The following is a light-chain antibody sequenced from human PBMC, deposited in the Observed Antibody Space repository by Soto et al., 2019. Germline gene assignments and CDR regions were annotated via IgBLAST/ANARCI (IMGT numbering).Light chain of an antibody. J-gene: IGKJ5*01. CDR2: DAS. CDR1: QRVSSY. V-gene: IGKV3-11*01. CDR3: QQRSNWPIT. Sequence: EIVLTQSPATLSLSPGERATLSCRASQRVSSYLAWYQQKPGQAPRLLIYDASNRATGIPARFSGSGSGTDFTLPISSLEPEDFAVYYCQQRSNWPITFGQGTRLEIK.